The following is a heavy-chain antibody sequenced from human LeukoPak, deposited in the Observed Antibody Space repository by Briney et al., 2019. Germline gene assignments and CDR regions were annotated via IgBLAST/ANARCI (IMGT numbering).Heavy chain of an antibody. CDR2: IFTSGNS. D-gene: IGHD2-15*01. J-gene: IGHJ4*02. V-gene: IGHV4-4*07. CDR1: GASISRYY. CDR3: ARSHIYCSGGSCYSPIDY. Sequence: SETLSLTCTVSGASISRYYWSWIRQSAGKGLEWIGHIFTSGNSNYNPSLKSRVTISVDTSKNQFSLKLSSVTAADTAVYYCARSHIYCSGGSCYSPIDYWGQGTLVTVSS.